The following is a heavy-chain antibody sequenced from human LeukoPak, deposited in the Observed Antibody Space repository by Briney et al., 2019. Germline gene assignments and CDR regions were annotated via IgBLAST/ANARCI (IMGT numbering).Heavy chain of an antibody. J-gene: IGHJ4*02. V-gene: IGHV3-23*01. CDR1: GFTFTSYA. Sequence: GGSLRLSCAASGFTFTSYAMTWVRQPPGKGLEWVSTISGSGGYTYYADSVKGRFTISRDNAKNSLYLQMNSLRAEDTALYYCARDAAVAGPLDYWGQGTLVTVSS. CDR2: ISGSGGYT. CDR3: ARDAAVAGPLDY. D-gene: IGHD6-19*01.